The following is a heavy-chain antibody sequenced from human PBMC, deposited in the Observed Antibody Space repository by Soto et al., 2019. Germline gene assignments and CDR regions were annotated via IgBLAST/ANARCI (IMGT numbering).Heavy chain of an antibody. Sequence: QVQLVQSGAEVKKPGSSVKVSCKASGGTFSSYAISWVRQAPGQGLEWMGGIIPIFGTANYAQKLQGRVTITADESTSTAYMELSRLRSEDTAVYYCARDQGAAKTGYSSGWPDYWGQGTLVTVSS. D-gene: IGHD6-19*01. J-gene: IGHJ4*02. CDR1: GGTFSSYA. CDR2: IIPIFGTA. V-gene: IGHV1-69*01. CDR3: ARDQGAAKTGYSSGWPDY.